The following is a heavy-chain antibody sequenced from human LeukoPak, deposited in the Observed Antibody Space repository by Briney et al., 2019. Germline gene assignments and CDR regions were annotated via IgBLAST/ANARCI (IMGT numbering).Heavy chain of an antibody. Sequence: PSETLSLTCTVSGGSISSGSYYWSWLRQPAGKGLEWIGRIYTSRSTNYNPSLKSRVTISVDTSKNQFSLKLSSVTAADTAVYYCARVYCSSTSCYEDYWGQGTLVTVSS. D-gene: IGHD2-2*01. CDR1: GGSISSGSYY. CDR3: ARVYCSSTSCYEDY. CDR2: IYTSRST. J-gene: IGHJ4*02. V-gene: IGHV4-61*02.